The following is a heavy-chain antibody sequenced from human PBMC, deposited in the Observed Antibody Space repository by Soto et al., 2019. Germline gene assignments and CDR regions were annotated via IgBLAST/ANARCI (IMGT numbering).Heavy chain of an antibody. CDR1: GGNFNNYA. V-gene: IGHV1-69*06. Sequence: QVQLVQSGAEVKKPGSSVKVSCKASGGNFNNYAISWVRQAPAQGLQWMGGIIPIIDTTHYAQKLQGRVKISADRGRTTVYMELTGLTSADSATYFCASEPRDRDAFRLWGQGTVVTVSS. CDR2: IIPIIDTT. D-gene: IGHD2-21*01. CDR3: ASEPRDRDAFRL. J-gene: IGHJ3*01.